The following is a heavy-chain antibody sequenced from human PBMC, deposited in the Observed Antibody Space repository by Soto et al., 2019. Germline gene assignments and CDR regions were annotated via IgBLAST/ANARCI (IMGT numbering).Heavy chain of an antibody. CDR1: GCSISSGGYY. J-gene: IGHJ4*02. CDR2: IYYSGST. V-gene: IGHV4-31*03. CDR3: ARAPRGNYGYPSYFDY. Sequence: SETLSLTCTVSGCSISSGGYYWSWIRQHPGKGLEWIGYIYYSGSTYYNPSLKSRVTISVDTSKNQFSLKLSSVTAADTAVYYCARAPRGNYGYPSYFDYWGQGTLVTVSS. D-gene: IGHD3-10*01.